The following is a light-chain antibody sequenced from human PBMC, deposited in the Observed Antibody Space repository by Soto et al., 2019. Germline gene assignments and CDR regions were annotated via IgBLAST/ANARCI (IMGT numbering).Light chain of an antibody. J-gene: IGKJ2*01. CDR3: QQSYRSPYT. Sequence: IQMTQSPSSLSASVGDSVTVTCRASQSINIYLNWYQQKPGKAPTRLIYGASSLQSWVPSRFTGGGSRTDITLTISSLQPADFATYYCQQSYRSPYTFGQGTKLAIK. CDR2: GAS. CDR1: QSINIY. V-gene: IGKV1-39*01.